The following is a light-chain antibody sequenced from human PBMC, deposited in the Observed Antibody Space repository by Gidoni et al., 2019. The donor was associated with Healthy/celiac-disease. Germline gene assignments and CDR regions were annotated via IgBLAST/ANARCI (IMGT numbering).Light chain of an antibody. J-gene: IGLJ1*01. CDR3: CSHAGSYTYGV. CDR1: RSDVGGYNY. CDR2: DVS. Sequence: SALTQPRSVSGSPGPSVTISCTATRSDVGGYNYVSWYQQHPGKAPKLMIYDVSKRPSGVPDRFSGSKSGNTASLTISGLQAEDEADYYCCSHAGSYTYGVFGTGTKVTVL. V-gene: IGLV2-11*01.